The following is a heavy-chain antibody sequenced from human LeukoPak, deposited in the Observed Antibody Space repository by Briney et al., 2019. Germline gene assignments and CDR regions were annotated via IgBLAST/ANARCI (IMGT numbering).Heavy chain of an antibody. J-gene: IGHJ5*02. CDR3: TKASLVFGTKYFDP. CDR1: GYPFSNYD. V-gene: IGHV1-8*01. Sequence: GASVKVSCKASGYPFSNYDINWVRQAPGQGLEWMGWMNPKSGNTGYGQKFQGRVTMTRVTSITTAYMELRSLRSDDTAVYYCTKASLVFGTKYFDPWGQGTLVTVSS. CDR2: MNPKSGNT. D-gene: IGHD3-10*02.